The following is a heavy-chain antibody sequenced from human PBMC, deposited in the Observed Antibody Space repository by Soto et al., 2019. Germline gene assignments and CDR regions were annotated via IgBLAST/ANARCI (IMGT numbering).Heavy chain of an antibody. V-gene: IGHV4-39*01. D-gene: IGHD2-2*01. CDR2: IYYSGST. CDR1: GGSISSSSYY. J-gene: IGHJ5*02. CDR3: ARWPAAMSVRWFDP. Sequence: SETLSLTCTVSGGSISSSSYYWGWIRQPPGKGLEWIGSIYYSGSTYYNPPLKSRVTISVDTSKNQFSLKLSSVTAADTAVYYCARWPAAMSVRWFDPWGQGTLVTVSS.